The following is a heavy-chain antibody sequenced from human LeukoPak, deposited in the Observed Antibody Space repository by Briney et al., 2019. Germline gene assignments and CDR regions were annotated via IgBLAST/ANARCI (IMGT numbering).Heavy chain of an antibody. V-gene: IGHV3-33*01. CDR3: ASDYGGNSASFFDY. CDR2: IWYDGSNK. CDR1: GFTFSRYG. Sequence: GGSLRLSCAASGFTFSRYGMHWVRQAPGKGLEWVAVIWYDGSNKYYADSVKGRFTISRDNSKNTLYLQMSSLRAEDTAVYYCASDYGGNSASFFDYWGQGTLVTVSS. J-gene: IGHJ4*02. D-gene: IGHD4-23*01.